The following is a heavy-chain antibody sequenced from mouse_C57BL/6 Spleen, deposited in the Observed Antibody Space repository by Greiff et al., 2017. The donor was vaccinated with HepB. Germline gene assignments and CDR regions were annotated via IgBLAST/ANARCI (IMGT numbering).Heavy chain of an antibody. CDR1: GYTFTSYW. J-gene: IGHJ2*01. V-gene: IGHV1-69*01. CDR3: ARWDMVTTSFDY. Sequence: QVQLQQPGAELVMPGASVKLSCKASGYTFTSYWMHWVKQRPGQGLEWIGEIDPSDSYTNYNQKFKGKSTLTVDKSSSTAYIQLSSLTSEDSAVYYCARWDMVTTSFDYWGQGTTLTFSS. CDR2: IDPSDSYT. D-gene: IGHD2-2*01.